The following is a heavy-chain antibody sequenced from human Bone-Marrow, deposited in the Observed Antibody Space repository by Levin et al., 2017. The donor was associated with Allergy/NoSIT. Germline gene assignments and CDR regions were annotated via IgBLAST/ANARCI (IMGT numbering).Heavy chain of an antibody. CDR2: ITSSGDST. D-gene: IGHD3-22*01. CDR1: GFTFRHYT. CDR3: ARDPARGYYDSSGYSGDH. Sequence: GESLKISCAASGFTFRHYTMNWVRQAPVKGLEWVSCITSSGDSTYYADSVKGRFTISRDNAKNSLYLQLNRLRDEDTAMYYCARDPARGYYDSSGYSGDHWGQGTLVTVSS. J-gene: IGHJ4*02. V-gene: IGHV3-48*02.